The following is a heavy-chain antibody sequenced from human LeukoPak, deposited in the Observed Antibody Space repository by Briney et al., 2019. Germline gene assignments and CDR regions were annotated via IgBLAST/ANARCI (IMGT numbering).Heavy chain of an antibody. Sequence: PGGSLRLSCAASGFTFSNYWMHWVRHAPGKGLVWVARIKNDGSTTTYADSVKGRFTISRDNAKNTLYLQMNSLRAEDTAVYYCARVPYYGDAYLDYWGQGTLVTVSS. V-gene: IGHV3-74*01. CDR1: GFTFSNYW. CDR3: ARVPYYGDAYLDY. J-gene: IGHJ4*02. D-gene: IGHD4-17*01. CDR2: IKNDGSTT.